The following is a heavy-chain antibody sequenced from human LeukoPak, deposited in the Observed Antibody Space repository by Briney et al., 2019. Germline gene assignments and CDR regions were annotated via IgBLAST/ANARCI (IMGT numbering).Heavy chain of an antibody. Sequence: TSETLSLTCTVSGGSISSYYWSWIRQTPGKGLEWSGDIYYSGSTNYNPSLESRVTLSVDTSKTPSSLKSSSVTAADPAVYYCARHTDIAPLSSLKYWGQGTLVTVSS. CDR2: IYYSGST. J-gene: IGHJ4*02. D-gene: IGHD6-13*01. CDR1: GGSISSYY. CDR3: ARHTDIAPLSSLKY. V-gene: IGHV4-59*08.